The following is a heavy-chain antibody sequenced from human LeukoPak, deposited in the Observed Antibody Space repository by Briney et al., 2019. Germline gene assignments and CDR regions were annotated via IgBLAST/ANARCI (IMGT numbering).Heavy chain of an antibody. D-gene: IGHD6-13*01. J-gene: IGHJ4*02. CDR1: GFTFSSFW. CDR3: ASPYASTWSKTFHY. V-gene: IGHV3-7*01. Sequence: GGSLRLSCAASGFTFSSFWMTWVRQAPGMGLEWVANIKQDGSEKYYVDSVKGRFTISRDNAQNSLYLQMNSLRADDTAVYYCASPYASTWSKTFHYWGQGTLVTVSS. CDR2: IKQDGSEK.